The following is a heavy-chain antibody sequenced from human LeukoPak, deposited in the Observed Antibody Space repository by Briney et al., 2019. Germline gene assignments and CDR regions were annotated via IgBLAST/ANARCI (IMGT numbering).Heavy chain of an antibody. CDR3: ARRITMVAWAFDI. CDR1: GFTFSTYG. Sequence: GTSLRLSCAASGFTFSTYGMHWVRQAPGKGLEWVAVISYDGSNKYYADSVKGRFTISRDSSKNTLYLQMNSLRAEDTAVYYCARRITMVAWAFDIWGQGTLVTVSS. D-gene: IGHD3-10*01. CDR2: ISYDGSNK. V-gene: IGHV3-30*03. J-gene: IGHJ3*02.